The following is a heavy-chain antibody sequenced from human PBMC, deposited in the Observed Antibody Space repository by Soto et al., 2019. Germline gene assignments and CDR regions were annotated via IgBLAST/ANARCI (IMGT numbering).Heavy chain of an antibody. D-gene: IGHD3-22*01. CDR3: ARQSVTMIVVPRY. CDR1: GGSIYTVGYY. V-gene: IGHV4-39*01. Sequence: SETLSLTCTVSGGSIYTVGYYWCWIRQLPGKGLEWIGSIYYSGSTYYNPSLKSRVTISVDTSKNQFSLKLSSVTAADTAVYFCARQSVTMIVVPRYWGQGTLVTVSS. J-gene: IGHJ4*02. CDR2: IYYSGST.